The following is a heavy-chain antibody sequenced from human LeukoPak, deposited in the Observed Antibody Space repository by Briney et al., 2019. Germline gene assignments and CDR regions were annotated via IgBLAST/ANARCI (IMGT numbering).Heavy chain of an antibody. CDR1: GGSLSSGGHY. V-gene: IGHV4-31*03. D-gene: IGHD5-12*01. Sequence: SETLSLTCTVSGGSLSSGGHYWSWIRQHPEKGLEWIGYIYYSGSTYYNLSLKSRVTISVDTSKNQLSLKLSSVTAADTAVYYCATAVGGYDGRFFDYWGQGTLVTVSS. CDR3: ATAVGGYDGRFFDY. J-gene: IGHJ4*02. CDR2: IYYSGST.